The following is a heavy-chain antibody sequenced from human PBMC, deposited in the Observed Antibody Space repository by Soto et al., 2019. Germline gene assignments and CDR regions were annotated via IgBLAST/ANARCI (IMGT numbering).Heavy chain of an antibody. CDR1: GYKFRSYW. V-gene: IGHV5-51*01. CDR2: IYPGDSDA. Sequence: GESLKISCEASGYKFRSYWIGWVRQMPGKGPEWMGFIYPGDSDARYGPSFQGQATISADKSINTVYLQWSSLKASDTAMYYCARQPDYNILTGDLYYFHYCGQGTMVTVYS. CDR3: ARQPDYNILTGDLYYFHY. J-gene: IGHJ4*02. D-gene: IGHD3-9*01.